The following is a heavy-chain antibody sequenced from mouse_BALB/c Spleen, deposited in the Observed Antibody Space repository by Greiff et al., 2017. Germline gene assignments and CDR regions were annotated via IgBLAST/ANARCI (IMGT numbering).Heavy chain of an antibody. CDR3: ARHETARAAMDY. Sequence: EVMLVESGGDLVKPGGSLKLSCAASGFTFSSYGMSWVRQTPDKRLEWVATISSGGSYTYYPDSVKGRFTISRDNAKNTLYLQMSSLKSEDTAMYYCARHETARAAMDYWGQGTSVTVSA. CDR2: ISSGGSYT. V-gene: IGHV5-6*01. CDR1: GFTFSSYG. D-gene: IGHD3-2*01. J-gene: IGHJ4*01.